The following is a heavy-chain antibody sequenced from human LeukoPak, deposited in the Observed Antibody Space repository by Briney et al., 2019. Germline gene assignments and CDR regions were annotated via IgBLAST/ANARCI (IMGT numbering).Heavy chain of an antibody. J-gene: IGHJ4*02. D-gene: IGHD3-22*01. Sequence: GGSLRLSCAASGFTFSSYWMSWVRQAPGKGLEWISYISSSSRTIYYADSVKGRFTISRDNAKNSLYLQMNSLRDEDTAVYYCASRPRFDTRGYYVDYWGQGSLVTVSS. CDR2: ISSSSRTI. CDR3: ASRPRFDTRGYYVDY. V-gene: IGHV3-48*02. CDR1: GFTFSSYW.